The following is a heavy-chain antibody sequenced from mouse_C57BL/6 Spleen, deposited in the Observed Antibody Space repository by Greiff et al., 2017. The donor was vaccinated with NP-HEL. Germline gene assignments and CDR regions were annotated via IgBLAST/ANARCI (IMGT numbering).Heavy chain of an antibody. CDR3: ARGGGYDGFDY. D-gene: IGHD2-2*01. CDR2: INPGSGGT. Sequence: VQLQQSGAELVRPGTSVKVSCKASGYAFTNYLIEWVKQRPGQGLEWIGVINPGSGGTNYNEKFKGKATLTADKSSSTAYMQLSSLTSEDSAVYFCARGGGYDGFDYWGQGTTLTVSS. CDR1: GYAFTNYL. J-gene: IGHJ2*01. V-gene: IGHV1-54*01.